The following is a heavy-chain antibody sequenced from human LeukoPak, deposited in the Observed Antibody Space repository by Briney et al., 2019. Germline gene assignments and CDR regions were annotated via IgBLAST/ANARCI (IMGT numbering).Heavy chain of an antibody. V-gene: IGHV1-2*02. CDR3: ARAHLSLPSIAARHVLCWFDP. CDR2: INPNSGGT. CDR1: GYAFTGYY. D-gene: IGHD6-6*01. Sequence: GASVKVSCKASGYAFTGYYMHWVRQAPGQGLEWMGWINPNSGGTNYAQKFQGRVTMTRDTSISTAYMELSRLRSDDTAVYYCARAHLSLPSIAARHVLCWFDPWGQGTLVTVSS. J-gene: IGHJ5*02.